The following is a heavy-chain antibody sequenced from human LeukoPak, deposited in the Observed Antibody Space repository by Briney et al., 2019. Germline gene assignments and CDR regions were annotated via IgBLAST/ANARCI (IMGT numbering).Heavy chain of an antibody. D-gene: IGHD6-13*01. CDR2: IGTAGDT. V-gene: IGHV3-13*01. Sequence: PGGSLRLSCAASGFSFSSYDIHWLRQATGKGLEWVSAIGTAGDTYYPGSVKGRFTISRENAKNSLYLQMNSLRAGDTAVYYCARGYSSSWWTLGDWYFDLWGRGTLVTVSS. CDR1: GFSFSSYD. CDR3: ARGYSSSWWTLGDWYFDL. J-gene: IGHJ2*01.